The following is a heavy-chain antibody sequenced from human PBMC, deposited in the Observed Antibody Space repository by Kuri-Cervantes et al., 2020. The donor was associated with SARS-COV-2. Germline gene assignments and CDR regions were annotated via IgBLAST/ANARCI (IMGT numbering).Heavy chain of an antibody. J-gene: IGHJ5*02. CDR1: GGSFSGYY. D-gene: IGHD3-16*02. V-gene: IGHV4-34*01. CDR2: INHSGST. CDR3: ARGDTFGGVIASYNWFDP. Sequence: ESLKISCAVYGGSFSGYYWSWIRQPPGKGLEWIGEINHSGSTGYNPSLKSRVTISVDTSKDQFSLKLSSVTAADTAVYYCARGDTFGGVIASYNWFDPWGQGTLVTVSS.